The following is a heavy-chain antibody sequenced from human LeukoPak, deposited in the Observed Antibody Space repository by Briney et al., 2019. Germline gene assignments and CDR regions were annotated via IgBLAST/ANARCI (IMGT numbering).Heavy chain of an antibody. CDR3: AKDGYYESSGYSYFDY. Sequence: GGSLRLSCAASGFTFSSYAMSWVRQAPGKGLEWVSAISGSGGTTHYADSVKGRFTISRDNSKNTLSPQMNSLRAEDTAVYYCAKDGYYESSGYSYFDYWGQGTLVTVSS. CDR2: ISGSGGTT. V-gene: IGHV3-23*01. D-gene: IGHD3-22*01. J-gene: IGHJ4*02. CDR1: GFTFSSYA.